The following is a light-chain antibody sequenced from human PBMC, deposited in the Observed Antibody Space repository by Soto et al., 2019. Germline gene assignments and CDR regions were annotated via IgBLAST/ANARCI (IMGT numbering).Light chain of an antibody. CDR2: EAS. V-gene: IGLV2-23*01. CDR1: SSNVGSYHL. J-gene: IGLJ2*01. Sequence: QSALTQPASVSGSPGQSITISCTGTSSNVGSYHLVSWYQQHPGEAPKLMIYEASKRPSGVSNRFSGSKSGNTASLTISGLQAEDEADYYCCSYAGSDTMIFGGGTKLTVL. CDR3: CSYAGSDTMI.